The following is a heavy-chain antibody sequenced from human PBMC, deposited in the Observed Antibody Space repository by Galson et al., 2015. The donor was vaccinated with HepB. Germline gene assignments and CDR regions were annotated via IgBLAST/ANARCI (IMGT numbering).Heavy chain of an antibody. CDR1: GFTFDDYA. CDR2: ISRSSGSI. CDR3: AKVLGIAVAGADAFDI. V-gene: IGHV3-9*01. Sequence: SLRLSCAVSGFTFDDYAMHWVRQAPGKGLEWISGISRSSGSIVYADSVKGRFTISRDNAKNSLYLQMNSLRAEDTAFYYCAKVLGIAVAGADAFDIWGQGTMVTVSS. D-gene: IGHD6-19*01. J-gene: IGHJ3*02.